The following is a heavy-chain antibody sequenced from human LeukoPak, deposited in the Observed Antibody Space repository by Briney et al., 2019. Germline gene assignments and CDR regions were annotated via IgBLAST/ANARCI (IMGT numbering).Heavy chain of an antibody. J-gene: IGHJ4*02. Sequence: RGSLRLSCAASGFTFTDDYMSWIRQAPGTGLGWVSYISSSGRTIYSADSVKGRFTISMNNAKNSVYVQMNSVRAEATAVYCCARGEDYWGQGTLVTVSS. CDR2: ISSSGRTI. CDR3: ARGEDY. V-gene: IGHV3-11*01. CDR1: GFTFTDDY.